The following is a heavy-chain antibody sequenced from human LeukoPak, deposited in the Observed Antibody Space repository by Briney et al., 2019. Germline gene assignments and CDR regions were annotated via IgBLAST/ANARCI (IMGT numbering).Heavy chain of an antibody. CDR3: ARGGYDWAGYYYGMDV. V-gene: IGHV1-2*02. Sequence: ASVKVSCKASGYTFTGYYMHWVRQAPGQGLEWMGWISAYNGNTNYAQKLQGRVTMTRDTSISTAYMELSRLRSDDTAVYYCARGGYDWAGYYYGMDVWGQGTTVTVSS. CDR2: ISAYNGNT. J-gene: IGHJ6*02. D-gene: IGHD5-12*01. CDR1: GYTFTGYY.